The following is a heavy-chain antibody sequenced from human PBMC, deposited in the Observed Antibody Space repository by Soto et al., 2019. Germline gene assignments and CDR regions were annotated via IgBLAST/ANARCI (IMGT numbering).Heavy chain of an antibody. D-gene: IGHD2-15*01. CDR2: ISSNGGST. V-gene: IGHV3-64*01. Sequence: EVQLVESGGGLVQPGGSLRLSCAASGFTFSSYAMHWFRQAPGKGLEYVSAISSNGGSTYYANSVKGRFTISRDNSKNTLYLQMGRLRAEDMAVYYCATTSYCSGGSCYGALRYYYMDGWGKGTTVTVAS. CDR3: ATTSYCSGGSCYGALRYYYMDG. CDR1: GFTFSSYA. J-gene: IGHJ6*03.